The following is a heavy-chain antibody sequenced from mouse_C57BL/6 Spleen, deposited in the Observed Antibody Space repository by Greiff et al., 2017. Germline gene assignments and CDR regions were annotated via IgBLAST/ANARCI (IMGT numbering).Heavy chain of an antibody. CDR2: IHPNSGST. V-gene: IGHV1-64*01. Sequence: VQLQQPGAELVKPGASVKLSCKASGYTFTSYWMHWVKQRPGQGLEWIGMIHPNSGSTNYNEKFKSKATLTVDKSSSTAYMQLSSLTSEDSAVYYCARGRLLPAWFAYWGQGTLVTVSA. CDR1: GYTFTSYW. CDR3: ARGRLLPAWFAY. D-gene: IGHD2-3*01. J-gene: IGHJ3*01.